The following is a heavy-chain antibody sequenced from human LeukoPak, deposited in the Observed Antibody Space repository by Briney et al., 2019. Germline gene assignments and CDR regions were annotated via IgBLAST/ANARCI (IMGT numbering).Heavy chain of an antibody. CDR1: GLTFSSYG. CDR2: IRSTSDTI. Sequence: GGSLRLSCTASGLTFSSYGMNWVRQAPGKGLEWVSYIRSTSDTIYYADSVKGRFTISRDNAKNSLYLQMNSLRVEDTAVYYCARDQRSGSGTYRYDFWGRGTLVTVSS. V-gene: IGHV3-48*04. D-gene: IGHD3-10*01. J-gene: IGHJ4*02. CDR3: ARDQRSGSGTYRYDF.